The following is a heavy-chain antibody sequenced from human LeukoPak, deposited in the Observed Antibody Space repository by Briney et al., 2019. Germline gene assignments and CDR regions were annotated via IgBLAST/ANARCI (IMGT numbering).Heavy chain of an antibody. CDR2: ISSSGSTI. Sequence: GGSLRLSRAVSGVALRSYEMNWVRHAPGKGREWGSYISSSGSTIYYADCLTGRFTISRDNAKLSLHLQMNSLRAEDTAVYYCARPRMDGAFDIWGQGTMVTVSS. V-gene: IGHV3-48*03. J-gene: IGHJ3*02. CDR1: GVALRSYE. D-gene: IGHD3/OR15-3a*01. CDR3: ARPRMDGAFDI.